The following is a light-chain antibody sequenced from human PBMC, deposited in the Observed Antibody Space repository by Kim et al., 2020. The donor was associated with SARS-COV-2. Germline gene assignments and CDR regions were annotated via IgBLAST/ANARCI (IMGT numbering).Light chain of an antibody. V-gene: IGLV1-44*01. Sequence: QRVTISCSGSRSNIGSNTINWYQQLPGTAPKLLIHTNNYRPSGVPNRFSGSKSGTSASLAISGLQSEDEADYYCAAWDDSLNGVIFGGGTQLTVL. CDR1: RSNIGSNT. J-gene: IGLJ2*01. CDR3: AAWDDSLNGVI. CDR2: TNN.